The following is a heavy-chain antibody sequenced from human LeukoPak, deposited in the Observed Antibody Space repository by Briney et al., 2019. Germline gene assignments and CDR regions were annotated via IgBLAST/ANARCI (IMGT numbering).Heavy chain of an antibody. CDR1: GGSISSSGYY. J-gene: IGHJ3*02. CDR3: ARHSRSGYGDYESAFDI. CDR2: FYYTGST. V-gene: IGHV4-39*01. Sequence: SETLSLTCIVSGGSISSSGYYWDWIRQPPGKGLEWIGNFYYTGSTYYNPSLKSRITISVDKSKNQFSLKLRSVTAADTAVYYCARHSRSGYGDYESAFDIWGQGTMVTVSS. D-gene: IGHD5-12*01.